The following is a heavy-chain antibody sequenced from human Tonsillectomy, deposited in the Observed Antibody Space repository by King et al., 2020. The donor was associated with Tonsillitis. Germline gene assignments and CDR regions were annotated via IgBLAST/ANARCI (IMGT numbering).Heavy chain of an antibody. Sequence: QLQESGPGLVKPSDTLSLTCTVSGGSISSSIYYWGWIRQPPGKGLEWIGSIYYSGNTYYNPSLKSRVTISLGTSKNQFSLKLSSLTAADTAVDDCARLHGDYPDYWGRGPQVTVSS. D-gene: IGHD4-17*01. CDR3: ARLHGDYPDY. CDR2: IYYSGNT. CDR1: GGSISSSIYY. V-gene: IGHV4-39*07. J-gene: IGHJ4*02.